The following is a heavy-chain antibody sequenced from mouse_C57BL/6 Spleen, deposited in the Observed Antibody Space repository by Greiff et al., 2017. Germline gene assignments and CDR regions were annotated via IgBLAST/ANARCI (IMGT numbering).Heavy chain of an antibody. Sequence: EVKLMESGGGLVQPKGSLKLSCAASGFSFNTYAMNWVRQAPGKGLEWVARIRSKSNNYATYYADSVKDRFTISRDDSESMLYLQMNNLKTEDTARYYCGRIYGSSWGYFDVWGTGTTVTVSS. CDR3: GRIYGSSWGYFDV. CDR2: IRSKSNNYAT. CDR1: GFSFNTYA. V-gene: IGHV10-1*01. J-gene: IGHJ1*03. D-gene: IGHD1-1*01.